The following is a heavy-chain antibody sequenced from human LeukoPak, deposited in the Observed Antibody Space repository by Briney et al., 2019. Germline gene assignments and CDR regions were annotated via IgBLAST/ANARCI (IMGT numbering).Heavy chain of an antibody. CDR1: GFTFSTYW. Sequence: PGGSLRLSCAASGFTFSTYWMSWVRQAPGKGLEWVANIQQDGSEKYYVDSVKGRFTISRDNGKNSLYLQMNSLRAEDTALYYCWWQQLRRDYYYGMDVWGQGTTVTVSS. D-gene: IGHD2-15*01. J-gene: IGHJ6*02. CDR3: WWQQLRRDYYYGMDV. V-gene: IGHV3-7*03. CDR2: IQQDGSEK.